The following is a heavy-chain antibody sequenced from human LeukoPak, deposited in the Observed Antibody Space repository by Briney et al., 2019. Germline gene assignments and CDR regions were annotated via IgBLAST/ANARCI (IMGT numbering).Heavy chain of an antibody. Sequence: SESLSLTCSVSSGSITTYYWSWIRQSPGKGLEWPGYVYYSGNTNYNPSLKSRLTMSVDMSKSQLSLRLSSVTAADTAVYFCATLNIESSSGWYFRSWGQGTLVTVSS. J-gene: IGHJ5*02. D-gene: IGHD6-19*01. CDR2: VYYSGNT. V-gene: IGHV4-59*01. CDR3: ATLNIESSSGWYFRS. CDR1: SGSITTYY.